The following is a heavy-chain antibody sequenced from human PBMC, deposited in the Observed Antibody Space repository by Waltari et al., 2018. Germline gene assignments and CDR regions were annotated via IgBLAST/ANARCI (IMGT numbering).Heavy chain of an antibody. CDR3: ARQPPTTVPTPRSPFDT. V-gene: IGHV4-39*07. D-gene: IGHD4-17*01. Sequence: QPQLQESGPGLEKPSETLSLTCPVSGGSITTRRYHCTCIRQTPGTGLEWIGSIHISGSTYYNPSLRSRVTMSVDTSNNQFSLKLTSVTAADTAVYYCARQPPTTVPTPRSPFDTWGQGTMVSVSS. J-gene: IGHJ3*02. CDR1: GGSITTRRYH. CDR2: IHISGST.